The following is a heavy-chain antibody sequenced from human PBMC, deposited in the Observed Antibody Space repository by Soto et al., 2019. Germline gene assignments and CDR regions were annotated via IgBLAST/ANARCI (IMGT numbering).Heavy chain of an antibody. CDR3: ARVGCSSTSCQGFTIFGVVTSWYYFDY. Sequence: ASVKVSCKASGGTFSSYAISWVRQAPGQGLEWMGGIIPIFGTANYAQKFQGRVTITADESTSTAYMELSSLRSEDTAVYYCARVGCSSTSCQGFTIFGVVTSWYYFDYWGQGTLVTVSS. CDR2: IIPIFGTA. D-gene: IGHD3-3*01. CDR1: GGTFSSYA. J-gene: IGHJ4*02. V-gene: IGHV1-69*13.